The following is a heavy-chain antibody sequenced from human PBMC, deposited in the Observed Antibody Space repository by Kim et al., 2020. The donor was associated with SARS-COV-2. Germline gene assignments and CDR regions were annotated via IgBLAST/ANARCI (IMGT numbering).Heavy chain of an antibody. D-gene: IGHD3-16*01. CDR3: VRGYAGGPFDL. CDR2: INRNSGST. V-gene: IGHV3-20*01. CDR1: GFTFDDYG. Sequence: GGSLRLSCAASGFTFDDYGMSWVRQAPGKGLEWVSGINRNSGSTGYADSVKGRFTISRDNAKNSLFLQMNSPRAEDTALYHCVRGYAGGPFDLWGQGTLVPVSS. J-gene: IGHJ4*02.